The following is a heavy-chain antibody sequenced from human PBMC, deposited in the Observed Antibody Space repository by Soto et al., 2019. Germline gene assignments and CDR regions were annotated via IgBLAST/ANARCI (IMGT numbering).Heavy chain of an antibody. CDR3: VRGRVFPPYYFDC. J-gene: IGHJ4*02. CDR1: GFTFGDYA. CDR2: IRSKAYGGTT. V-gene: IGHV3-49*03. Sequence: GGSLRLSCTASGFTFGDYAMSWFRQAPGKGLEWVGFIRSKAYGGTTDYAASVKGRFTISRDDSKNIAYLQMNSLQTEDTAVYYCVRGRVFPPYYFDCWGQGTLVTVSS.